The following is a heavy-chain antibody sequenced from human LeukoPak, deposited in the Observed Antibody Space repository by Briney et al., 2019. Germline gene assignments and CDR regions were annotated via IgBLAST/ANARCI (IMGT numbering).Heavy chain of an antibody. V-gene: IGHV3-43D*03. CDR1: GFTFEDYA. J-gene: IGHJ4*02. CDR3: AKGDEGQYYFDY. CDR2: ISWDGGST. Sequence: GGSLRLSCAASGFTFEDYAMHWVRQAPGKGLEWVSLISWDGGSTYYADSVKGRFTISRDNSKNSLYLQMNSLRAEDTALYYCAKGDEGQYYFDYWGQGTLVTVSS.